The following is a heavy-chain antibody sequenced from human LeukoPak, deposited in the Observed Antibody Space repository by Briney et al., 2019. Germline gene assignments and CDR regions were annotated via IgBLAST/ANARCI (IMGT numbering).Heavy chain of an antibody. CDR3: ARGRLGQWLVRFDY. Sequence: GGSLRLSCAASGFTVSSNYMSWVPQAPGKGLEWVSVIYSGGSTYYADSVKGRFTISRDNSKNTLYLQMNSLRAEDTAVYYCARGRLGQWLVRFDYWGQGTLVTVSS. V-gene: IGHV3-53*01. CDR1: GFTVSSNY. CDR2: IYSGGST. D-gene: IGHD6-19*01. J-gene: IGHJ4*02.